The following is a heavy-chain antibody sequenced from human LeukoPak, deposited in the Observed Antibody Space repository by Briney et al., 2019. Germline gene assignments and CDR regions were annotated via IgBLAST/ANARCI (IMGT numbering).Heavy chain of an antibody. CDR2: IIPILGIA. CDR3: ARDYYDSSGYYYGGGDY. D-gene: IGHD3-22*01. CDR1: GGTFSSYT. V-gene: IGHV1-69*02. J-gene: IGHJ4*02. Sequence: EASVKVSCKASGGTFSSYTISWVRQAPGQGLEWMGRIIPILGIANYAQKFQGRVTITADKSTSPAYMELSSLRSEDTAVYYCARDYYDSSGYYYGGGDYWGQRTLVTVSS.